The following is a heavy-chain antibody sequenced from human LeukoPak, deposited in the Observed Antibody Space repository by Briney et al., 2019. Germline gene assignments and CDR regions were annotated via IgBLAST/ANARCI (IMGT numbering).Heavy chain of an antibody. CDR3: AKGVGTSYHYHMDV. CDR1: GFNFDEYA. J-gene: IGHJ6*03. Sequence: GRSLRLSCAASGFNFDEYAMHWVRQPPGKGLEWVSGISWNSYDIGYADSVKGRFTISRDNAKNSLYLQMNSLRPEDMALYYCAKGVGTSYHYHMDVWGKGTTVILSS. D-gene: IGHD1-26*01. CDR2: ISWNSYDI. V-gene: IGHV3-9*03.